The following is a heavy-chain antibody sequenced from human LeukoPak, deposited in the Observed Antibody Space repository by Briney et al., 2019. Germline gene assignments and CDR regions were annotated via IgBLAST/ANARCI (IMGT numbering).Heavy chain of an antibody. CDR2: IYHSGST. CDR1: GDSISSNNW. CDR3: ARNGDLCIDY. D-gene: IGHD4-17*01. J-gene: IGHJ4*02. Sequence: SGTLSLTCAVSGDSISSNNWWSWVRQPPGKGLEWIGEIYHSGSTTYNPSLRSRVTISVDRSENQFSLKLSSVTAADTAVYYCARNGDLCIDYWGQGTLVTVSS. V-gene: IGHV4-4*02.